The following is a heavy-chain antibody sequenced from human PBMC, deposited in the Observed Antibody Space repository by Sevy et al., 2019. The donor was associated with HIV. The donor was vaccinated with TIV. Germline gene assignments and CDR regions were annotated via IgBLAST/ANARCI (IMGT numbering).Heavy chain of an antibody. CDR3: ARDLHDYGDYHSNWFDP. CDR2: INAGNGNT. D-gene: IGHD4-17*01. CDR1: GYTFTSYA. V-gene: IGHV1-3*01. Sequence: ASVKVSCKASGYTFTSYAMHWVRQAPGQRLEWMGWINAGNGNTKYSQKFQGRVTITRDTSASTAYMELSSLRSEDTAVYYCARDLHDYGDYHSNWFDPWGQRTLVTVSS. J-gene: IGHJ5*02.